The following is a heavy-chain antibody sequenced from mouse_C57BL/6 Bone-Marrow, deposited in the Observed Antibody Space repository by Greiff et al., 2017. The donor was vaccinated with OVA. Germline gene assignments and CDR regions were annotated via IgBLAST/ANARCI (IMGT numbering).Heavy chain of an antibody. D-gene: IGHD1-1*01. V-gene: IGHV1-26*01. CDR1: GYTFTDYY. CDR3: ARCDYCVSSPYAMDY. Sequence: EVQLQQSGPELVKPGASVKISCKASGYTFTDYYMHWVKQSHGQSLEWIGDINPKNGGTSYNQKFKGKATLTVDKSSSTAYMELRSLTSEDSAVYYYARCDYCVSSPYAMDYWGQGTSVTVSS. J-gene: IGHJ4*01. CDR2: INPKNGGT.